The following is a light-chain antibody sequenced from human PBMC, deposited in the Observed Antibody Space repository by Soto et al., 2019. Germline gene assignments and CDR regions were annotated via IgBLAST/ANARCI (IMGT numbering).Light chain of an antibody. CDR3: QQYNGYPLT. J-gene: IGKJ4*01. Sequence: SRMTQYPTTLSASVGERVTLTCRASQSINNWLAWYQQKPGKAPDLVIYEASSLETGVPSRFNGSGSGTEFTLAISSLQPDDFATYYCQQYNGYPLTSGGGGKADIK. V-gene: IGKV1-5*03. CDR1: QSINNW. CDR2: EAS.